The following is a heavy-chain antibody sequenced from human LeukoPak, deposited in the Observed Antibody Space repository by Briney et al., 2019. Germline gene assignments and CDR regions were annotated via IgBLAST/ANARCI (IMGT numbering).Heavy chain of an antibody. CDR2: INHSGST. J-gene: IGHJ6*03. CDR1: GGSFSGYY. V-gene: IGHV4-34*01. CDR3: ARLQRGYCSGGSCYSRYYYYYMDV. D-gene: IGHD2-15*01. Sequence: PSETLSLTCAVYGGSFSGYYWSWIRQPPGKGLEWTGEINHSGSTNYNPSLKSRVTISVDTSKNQFSLKLSSVTAADTAVYYCARLQRGYCSGGSCYSRYYYYYMDVWGKGTTVTVSS.